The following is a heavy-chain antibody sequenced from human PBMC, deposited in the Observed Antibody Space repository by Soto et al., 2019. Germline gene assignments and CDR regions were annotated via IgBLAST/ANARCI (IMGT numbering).Heavy chain of an antibody. CDR2: ISYDGTNK. J-gene: IGHJ6*02. CDR1: GFTLSRYA. V-gene: IGHV3-30-3*01. CDR3: ARVGTEEYDFWGRGMDV. D-gene: IGHD3-3*01. Sequence: QVQLVEFGGGVVQPGRSLRLSCVASGFTLSRYAMHWVRQAPGKGLEWVAVISYDGTNKYYADSVKGRFTFSSDNSKNTLYLQMNSLKPEDTAAYFGARVGTEEYDFWGRGMDVWGQGTTVTVSS.